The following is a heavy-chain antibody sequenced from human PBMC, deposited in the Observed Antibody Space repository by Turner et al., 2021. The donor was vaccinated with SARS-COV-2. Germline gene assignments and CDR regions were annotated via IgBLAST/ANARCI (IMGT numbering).Heavy chain of an antibody. Sequence: QVQLQEPGPGLVKPSGTLSLTCAVSGGSISSTNWWSWVRQPPGKGLEWIGEIYHSGNTNYNPSLKSRVTISVDKSKNQFSLKLSSVTAADTAVYYCATKYCSGGSCSYFDYWGQGTLVTVSS. CDR1: GGSISSTNW. J-gene: IGHJ4*02. D-gene: IGHD2-15*01. CDR2: IYHSGNT. CDR3: ATKYCSGGSCSYFDY. V-gene: IGHV4-4*02.